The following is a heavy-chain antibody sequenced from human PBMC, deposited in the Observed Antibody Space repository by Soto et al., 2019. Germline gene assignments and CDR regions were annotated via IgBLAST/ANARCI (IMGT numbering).Heavy chain of an antibody. CDR3: ARPPDPVYGMDV. CDR1: GYTFTSYG. V-gene: IGHV1-18*01. Sequence: ASVKVSCKSSGYTFTSYGISCVRQAPGQGLEWMGWISAYNGNTNYAQKLQGRVTMTTDTSTSTAYMELRGLRSDDTAVYYCARPPDPVYGMDVWGQGTTVTVSS. J-gene: IGHJ6*02. CDR2: ISAYNGNT.